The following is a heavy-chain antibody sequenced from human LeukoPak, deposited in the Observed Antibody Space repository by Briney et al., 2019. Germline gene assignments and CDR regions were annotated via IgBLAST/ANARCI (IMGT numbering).Heavy chain of an antibody. CDR2: ISYDGSNK. CDR3: ARARVRQQLPSAGY. D-gene: IGHD6-13*01. Sequence: GGSLRLSCAASGFTFSSYAMHWVRQAPGKGLEWVAVISYDGSNKYYADSVKGRYTISRDNSKNTLYLQMNSLRAEDTAVYYCARARVRQQLPSAGYWGQGTLVTVSS. J-gene: IGHJ4*02. CDR1: GFTFSSYA. V-gene: IGHV3-30-3*01.